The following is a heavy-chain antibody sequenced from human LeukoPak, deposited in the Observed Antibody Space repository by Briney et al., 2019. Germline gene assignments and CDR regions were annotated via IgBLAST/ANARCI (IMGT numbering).Heavy chain of an antibody. V-gene: IGHV1-18*01. CDR2: IDPYNGNT. CDR3: ATVVGCSSTGCLGGNWFET. J-gene: IGHJ5*02. CDR1: GYTFTSYG. D-gene: IGHD2-2*01. Sequence: ASVKVSCKASGYTFTSYGISWVRQAPGQGLERMGGIDPYNGNTNYAQKPQGRVTITTDTSTSTPYIELRSLRSDDPAVHYCATVVGCSSTGCLGGNWFETWGQGDLGTVSS.